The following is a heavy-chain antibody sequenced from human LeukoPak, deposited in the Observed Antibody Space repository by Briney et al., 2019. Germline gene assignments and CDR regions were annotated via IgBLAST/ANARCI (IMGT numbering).Heavy chain of an antibody. V-gene: IGHV3-48*01. Sequence: GGSLRLSCAASGFTVSSNYMNWVRQAPGKWLEWVSYISSSGSIIYYADSVKGRFTISRDNAKNSLYLQMNSLRAEDTAVYHCARGQVYGAPSSNSGSLYYFDYWGQGTLVTVSS. CDR3: ARGQVYGAPSSNSGSLYYFDY. CDR2: ISSSGSII. CDR1: GFTVSSNY. J-gene: IGHJ4*02. D-gene: IGHD6-6*01.